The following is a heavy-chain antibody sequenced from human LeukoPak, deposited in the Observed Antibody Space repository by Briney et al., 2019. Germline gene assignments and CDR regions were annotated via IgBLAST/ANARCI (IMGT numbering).Heavy chain of an antibody. V-gene: IGHV4-34*01. CDR1: GGSFSGYY. Sequence: PSETLSLTCAVYGGSFSGYYWSWVRQPPGKGLEWVGEINHSGSTNYNPSLKSRVTISVDTSKNQFSLKLSSVTAADTAVYYCARHVDYDFWSGYYPIFDYWGQGTLVTVSS. CDR3: ARHVDYDFWSGYYPIFDY. J-gene: IGHJ4*02. D-gene: IGHD3-3*01. CDR2: INHSGST.